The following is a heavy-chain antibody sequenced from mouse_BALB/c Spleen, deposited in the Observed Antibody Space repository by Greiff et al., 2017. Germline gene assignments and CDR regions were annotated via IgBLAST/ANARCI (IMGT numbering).Heavy chain of an antibody. CDR3: ARDADYRYFAY. D-gene: IGHD2-14*01. CDR2: SRNKANDYTT. CDR1: GFTFSDFY. V-gene: IGHV7-1*02. Sequence: EVNVVESGGGLVQPGGSLRLSCATSGFTFSDFYMEWVRQPPGKRLEWIAASRNKANDYTTEYSASVKGRFIVSRDTSQSILYLQMNALRAEDTAIYYCARDADYRYFAYWGQGTLVTVSA. J-gene: IGHJ3*01.